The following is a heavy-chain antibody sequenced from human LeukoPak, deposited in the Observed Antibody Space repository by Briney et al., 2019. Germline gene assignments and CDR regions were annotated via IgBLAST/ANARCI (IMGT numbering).Heavy chain of an antibody. CDR1: GGSFSGYY. CDR2: INHSGST. V-gene: IGHV4-34*01. D-gene: IGHD5-12*01. Sequence: SETLSLTCAVYGGSFSGYYWSWIRQPPGKGLEWIGEINHSGSTNYNPSLKSRVTISVDTSKNQFSLKLSSVTAADTAVYYCARVQSGYNQRYFYYYMDVWGKGTTVTVSS. J-gene: IGHJ6*03. CDR3: ARVQSGYNQRYFYYYMDV.